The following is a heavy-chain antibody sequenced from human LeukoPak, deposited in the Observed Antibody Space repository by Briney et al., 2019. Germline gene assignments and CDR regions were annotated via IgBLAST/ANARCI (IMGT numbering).Heavy chain of an antibody. J-gene: IGHJ4*02. CDR1: GYTFTAYY. D-gene: IGHD3-3*01. CDR3: ARDFHRLEWLFNSEAGPGVLDH. V-gene: IGHV1-2*02. CDR2: INPNRGGT. Sequence: ASVKVSCKASGYTFTAYYIHWVRLAPGQGLEWMGWINPNRGGTNYAEKFQGRLTMTRDTSISTAYMELSRLRSDDTAVYYCARDFHRLEWLFNSEAGPGVLDHWGQGTPVTVSS.